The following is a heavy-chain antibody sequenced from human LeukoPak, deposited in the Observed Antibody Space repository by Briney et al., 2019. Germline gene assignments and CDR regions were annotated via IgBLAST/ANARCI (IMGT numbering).Heavy chain of an antibody. CDR1: GSTFSSYW. D-gene: IGHD6-13*01. CDR3: ARGVLGSSWYPLRSDAFDI. CDR2: IKQDGSEK. V-gene: IGHV3-7*01. J-gene: IGHJ3*02. Sequence: PGGSLRLSCAASGSTFSSYWMSWVRQAPGKGLEWVANIKQDGSEKYYVDSVKGRFTISGDNAKNSLYLQMNSLRAEDTAVYYCARGVLGSSWYPLRSDAFDIWGQGTMVTVSA.